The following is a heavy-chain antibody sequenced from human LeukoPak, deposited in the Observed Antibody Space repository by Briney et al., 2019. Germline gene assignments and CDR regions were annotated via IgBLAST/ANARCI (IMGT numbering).Heavy chain of an antibody. Sequence: SETLSLTCTVSGGSISSSSYYWGWIRQPPGKGLEWIGSIYYSGSTYYNPSLKSRVTISVDTSKNRFSLKLSSVTAADTAVYYCAREQRGYYYYYYMDVWGKGTTVTISS. CDR1: GGSISSSSYY. J-gene: IGHJ6*03. V-gene: IGHV4-39*07. CDR3: AREQRGYYYYYYMDV. CDR2: IYYSGST. D-gene: IGHD3-10*01.